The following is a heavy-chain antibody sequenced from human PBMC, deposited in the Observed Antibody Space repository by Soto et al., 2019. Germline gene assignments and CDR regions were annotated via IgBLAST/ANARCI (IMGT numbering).Heavy chain of an antibody. Sequence: QVQLQESGPGLVKPSQTLSLTCSVSGGSISSGGYYWSWIRQHPGKGLEWIGYIYYSGSTYYNPSTKSRVTVSVDTSKNQFSLKLSSVTAADTAVYYCARVPMVRGVRGWFDPWGQGTLVTVSS. J-gene: IGHJ5*02. V-gene: IGHV4-31*03. CDR2: IYYSGST. CDR3: ARVPMVRGVRGWFDP. D-gene: IGHD3-10*01. CDR1: GGSISSGGYY.